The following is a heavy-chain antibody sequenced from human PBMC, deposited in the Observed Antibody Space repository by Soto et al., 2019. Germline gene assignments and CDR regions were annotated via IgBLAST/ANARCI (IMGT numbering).Heavy chain of an antibody. CDR3: ARHLSTPGTRGFDS. Sequence: QVQLQESGPGLVKPSGTLSLTCAVSSGSISSANWWSWVRQPPGKGLEWIGEIFLGGTTNYNPSLKSQVTMSIDNYKNQFFLNLASVTAADTAVYYCARHLSTPGTRGFDSWGQGTLVTVSS. CDR1: SGSISSANW. V-gene: IGHV4-4*02. CDR2: IFLGGTT. J-gene: IGHJ4*02.